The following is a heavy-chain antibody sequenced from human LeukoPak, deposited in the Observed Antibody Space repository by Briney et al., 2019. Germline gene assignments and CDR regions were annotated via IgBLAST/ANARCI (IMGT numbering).Heavy chain of an antibody. CDR1: GFTVSENY. CDR2: LYSGGFT. CDR3: VRDRWPGLGDF. J-gene: IGHJ6*02. Sequence: PGGSLRLSCAVSGFTVSENYMSWVRQAPGRGLEWVSVLYSGGFTYYACPVKGRFTISRDNSKNTLYLQMSSLRAEDTAVYYCVRDRWPGLGDFWGQGTTVTVSS. D-gene: IGHD6-19*01. V-gene: IGHV3-66*01.